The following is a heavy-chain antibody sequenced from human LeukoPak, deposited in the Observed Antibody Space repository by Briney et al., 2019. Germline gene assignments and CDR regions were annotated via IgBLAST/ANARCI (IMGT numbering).Heavy chain of an antibody. CDR3: ARQIENIASLDY. V-gene: IGHV5-10-1*01. CDR2: IDPTDSYT. Sequence: GAPLLISCQVSGSSFTTYWIRWVRQLPGKGVEGMGRIDPTDSYTDHSPSFQGHVTISVDRSISTAYLQWSSLKAPDTAMYYCARQIENIASLDYWGQGTLVTVSS. CDR1: GSSFTTYW. D-gene: IGHD2/OR15-2a*01. J-gene: IGHJ4*02.